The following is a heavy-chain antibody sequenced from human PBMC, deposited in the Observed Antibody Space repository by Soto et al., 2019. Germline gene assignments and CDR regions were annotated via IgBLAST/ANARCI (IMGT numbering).Heavy chain of an antibody. CDR3: ARDRTMVRGVIITPSFDP. D-gene: IGHD3-10*01. V-gene: IGHV3-11*01. CDR2: ISSSGSTI. J-gene: IGHJ5*02. Sequence: GGSLRLSCAASGFTFSDYYMSWIRQAPGKGLEWVSYISSSGSTICYADSVKGRFTISRDNAKNSLYLQMNSLTAEDTAVYYCARDRTMVRGVIITPSFDPWGQGTLVTVSS. CDR1: GFTFSDYY.